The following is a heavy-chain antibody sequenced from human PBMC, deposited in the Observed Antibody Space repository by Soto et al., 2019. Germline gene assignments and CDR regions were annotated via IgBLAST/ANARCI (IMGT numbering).Heavy chain of an antibody. CDR2: INSDGSST. Sequence: EVQLVESGGGLVQPGGSLRLSCAASGFTFSSYWMHWVRQAPGKGLVWVSRINSDGSSTSYADSVKGRFTISRDNAKNPVYLQMNRLRAEDSAVYYCARGYCSGGSCCQLDYWGQGTLVTVCS. J-gene: IGHJ4*02. CDR1: GFTFSSYW. CDR3: ARGYCSGGSCCQLDY. D-gene: IGHD2-15*01. V-gene: IGHV3-74*01.